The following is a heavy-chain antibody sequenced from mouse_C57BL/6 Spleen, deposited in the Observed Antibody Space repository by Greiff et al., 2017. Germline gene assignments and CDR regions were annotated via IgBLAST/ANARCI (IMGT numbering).Heavy chain of an antibody. J-gene: IGHJ2*01. CDR1: GYAFSRYW. CDR3: ARDSSYYFDY. Sequence: VQLQQSGAELVKPGASVKISCKASGYAFSRYWMNWVKQRPGKGLEWIGQIYPGAGDNNYNGKFKGEAPLTADKSSSTAYMQLSSLTSEDSAVYFCARDSSYYFDYWGQGTTRTVSS. CDR2: IYPGAGDN. V-gene: IGHV1-80*01.